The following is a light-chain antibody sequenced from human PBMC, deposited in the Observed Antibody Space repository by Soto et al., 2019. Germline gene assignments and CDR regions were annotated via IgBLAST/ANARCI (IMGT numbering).Light chain of an antibody. Sequence: QLVLTQAPSASASLGASVKLTCTLSSGHSNYAIAWHQQQPEKGPRYLMNLNGDGSHSKGDGIPDRFSGSSSGAERYLTISSLQSDDEADYYCQTWGSGAVIFGGGTKLTVL. CDR2: LNGDGSH. CDR3: QTWGSGAVI. V-gene: IGLV4-69*01. J-gene: IGLJ2*01. CDR1: SGHSNYA.